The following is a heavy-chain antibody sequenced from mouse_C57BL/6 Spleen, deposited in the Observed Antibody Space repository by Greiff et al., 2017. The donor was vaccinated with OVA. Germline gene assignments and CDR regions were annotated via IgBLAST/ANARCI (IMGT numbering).Heavy chain of an antibody. J-gene: IGHJ4*01. D-gene: IGHD2-4*01. V-gene: IGHV1-55*01. CDR2: IYPGSGST. Sequence: QVQLQQPGAELVKPGASVKMSCKASGYTFTSYWITWVKQRPGQGLEWIGDIYPGSGSTNYNEKFKSKATLTVDTSSSTAYMQLSSLTSEDSAVXYCSGGMDYPGAPYAMDYWGQGTSVTVSS. CDR1: GYTFTSYW. CDR3: SGGMDYPGAPYAMDY.